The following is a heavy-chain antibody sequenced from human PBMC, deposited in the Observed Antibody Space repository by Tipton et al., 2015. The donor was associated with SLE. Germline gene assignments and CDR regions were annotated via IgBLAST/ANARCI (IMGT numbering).Heavy chain of an antibody. CDR2: INPNSGGT. CDR1: GYTFTGYY. CDR3: AREGFLEWLSDAFDI. V-gene: IGHV1-2*02. J-gene: IGHJ3*02. Sequence: QSGAEVKKPGASVKVSCKASGYTFTGYYMHWVRQAPGQGLEWMGWINPNSGGTNYAQKLQGRVTMTTDTSTSTAYMELRSLRSDDTAVYYCAREGFLEWLSDAFDIWGQGTMVTVSS. D-gene: IGHD3-3*01.